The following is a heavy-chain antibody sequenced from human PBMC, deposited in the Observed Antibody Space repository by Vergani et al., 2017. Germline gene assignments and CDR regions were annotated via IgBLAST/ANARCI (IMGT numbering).Heavy chain of an antibody. J-gene: IGHJ6*03. V-gene: IGHV3-48*01. Sequence: EVQLVESGGGLVQPGGSLRLPCAASGFTLSSYNMNWVRQAPGKGLEWVSYISSSSGTIFYADSVKGRFTISRDNSKNTLDLQMNSLGTQDTAVYYCAKAGSVTSESLQYNFYMDVWGKGTTVTVS. D-gene: IGHD3-10*01. CDR2: ISSSSGTI. CDR3: AKAGSVTSESLQYNFYMDV. CDR1: GFTLSSYN.